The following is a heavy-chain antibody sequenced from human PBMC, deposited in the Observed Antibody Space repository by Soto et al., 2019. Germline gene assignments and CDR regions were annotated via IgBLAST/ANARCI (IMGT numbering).Heavy chain of an antibody. CDR2: VYHSGNT. V-gene: IGHV4-38-2*01. Sequence: LSLTCAVSGYSISSGYYGGWIRQPPGKGLEWIGSVYHSGNTFYNPSLKSRVTISIDTSRNQFSLKLSSVTAADTAIFYCARVSYCSTTSCYSGDSYYFDYWGRGTLVPVSS. J-gene: IGHJ4*02. D-gene: IGHD2-2*01. CDR1: GYSISSGYY. CDR3: ARVSYCSTTSCYSGDSYYFDY.